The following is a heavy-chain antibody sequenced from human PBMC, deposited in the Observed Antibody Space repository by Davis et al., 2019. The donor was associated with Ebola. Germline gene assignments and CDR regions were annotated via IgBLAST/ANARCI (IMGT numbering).Heavy chain of an antibody. CDR2: INPNSGGT. D-gene: IGHD6-19*01. CDR1: GYTFTGYY. Sequence: AASVKVSCKASGYTFTGYYMHWVRQAPGQGLEWIGWINPNSGGTNYAQKFQGWVTMTRDTPISTAYMELSRLRSDDTAVYYCAAKASSGWSYGMDVWGQGTTVTVSS. J-gene: IGHJ6*02. V-gene: IGHV1-2*04. CDR3: AAKASSGWSYGMDV.